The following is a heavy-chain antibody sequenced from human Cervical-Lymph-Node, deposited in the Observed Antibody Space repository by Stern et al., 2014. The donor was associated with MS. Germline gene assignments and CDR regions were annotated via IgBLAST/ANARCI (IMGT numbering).Heavy chain of an antibody. CDR2: INPSSGGT. Sequence: QVQLVQSGAEVKNHGASVKVSCKASGFIFPDYYIYLVRQAPGQGLEWMGWINPSSGGTRYAQKFQGWVTMTRDTSINTVYLEVSGLKSDDTALYYCARERWTGYYTVNWFDPWGQGTLVTVSS. J-gene: IGHJ5*02. V-gene: IGHV1-2*04. CDR1: GFIFPDYY. D-gene: IGHD3/OR15-3a*01. CDR3: ARERWTGYYTVNWFDP.